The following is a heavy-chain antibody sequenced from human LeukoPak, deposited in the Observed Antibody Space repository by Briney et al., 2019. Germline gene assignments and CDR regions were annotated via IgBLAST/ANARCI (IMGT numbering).Heavy chain of an antibody. D-gene: IGHD6-19*01. CDR3: ARGPLYTSGWYEDGTIHLNY. CDR2: ISSSSSTI. CDR1: GFTFSSYG. V-gene: IGHV3-48*01. J-gene: IGHJ4*02. Sequence: GGSLRLSCAASGFTFSSYGMHWVRQAPGKGLEWVSYISSSSSTIYYADSVKGRFTISRDNAKNSLYLQMNSLRAEDTAVYYCARGPLYTSGWYEDGTIHLNYWGQGTLVTVSS.